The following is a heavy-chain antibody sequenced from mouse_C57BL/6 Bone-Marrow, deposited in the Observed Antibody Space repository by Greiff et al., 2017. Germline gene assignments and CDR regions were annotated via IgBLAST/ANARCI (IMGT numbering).Heavy chain of an antibody. J-gene: IGHJ4*01. CDR1: GYSFTDYN. CDR3: ATYGRLRGAMDY. V-gene: IGHV1-39*01. D-gene: IGHD1-1*01. Sequence: EVKLVESGPELVKPGASVKISCKASGYSFTDYNMNWVKQSNGTSLEWIGVINPNYGTTSYKQKFKGKATLTVDQSSSTAYMQLNILTSEDSAVYYCATYGRLRGAMDYWGQGTSVTVSS. CDR2: INPNYGTT.